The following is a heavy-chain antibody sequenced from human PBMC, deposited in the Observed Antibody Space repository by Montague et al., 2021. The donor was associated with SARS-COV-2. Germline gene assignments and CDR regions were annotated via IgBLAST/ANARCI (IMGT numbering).Heavy chain of an antibody. CDR2: IYYSGST. CDR3: ASFPSGYYDSSGYHI. J-gene: IGHJ4*02. V-gene: IGHV4-59*01. D-gene: IGHD3-22*01. CDR1: GDSISNYY. Sequence: SETLSLTCTVSGDSISNYYWSWIRQPPGKGLEWIGYIYYSGSTNYNPSLKSRVTISVDTSKNQFSLKLSSVTAADTAVYYCASFPSGYYDSSGYHIWGQGTLVTVSS.